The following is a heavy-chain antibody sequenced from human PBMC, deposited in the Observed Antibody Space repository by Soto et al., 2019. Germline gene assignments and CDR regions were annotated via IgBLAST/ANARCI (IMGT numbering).Heavy chain of an antibody. CDR3: ARHIALAGTRGFDY. V-gene: IGHV4-4*02. Sequence: QVQLQESGPGLVEPSETLSLTCAVSGGSISETYWWSWVRQPPGKGREWIGEISHRGTPHYNPSLWSPLTMSTDTSRNQISLTLMSVTAAESASYNCARHIALAGTRGFDYWGQGTLVTVSS. D-gene: IGHD6-19*01. CDR2: ISHRGTP. CDR1: GGSISETYW. J-gene: IGHJ4*02.